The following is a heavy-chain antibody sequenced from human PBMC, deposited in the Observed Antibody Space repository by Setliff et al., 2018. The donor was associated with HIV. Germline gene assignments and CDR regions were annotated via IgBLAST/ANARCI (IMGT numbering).Heavy chain of an antibody. CDR2: IYHSGST. CDR1: GDSINTHY. D-gene: IGHD3-10*01. J-gene: IGHJ4*02. CDR3: APRHHKYGFL. Sequence: SETLSLTCTVSGDSINTHYWSWIRQPPGKGLEWIGSIYHSGSTYYNPSLKSRVTISVDTSKNQFSLKLTSVTAADTAVYYCAPRHHKYGFLWGQGTLVTVSS. V-gene: IGHV4-38-2*02.